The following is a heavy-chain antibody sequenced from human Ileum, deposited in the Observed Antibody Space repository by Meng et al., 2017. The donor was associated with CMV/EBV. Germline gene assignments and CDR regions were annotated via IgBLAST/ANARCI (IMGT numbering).Heavy chain of an antibody. J-gene: IGHJ4*02. V-gene: IGHV3-15*01. CDR3: TPGGGGVGD. CDR2: IKKKADGETT. Sequence: LSCPASGFTFHDAWLSWVRQAPGKGLEWVGLIKKKADGETTDYAAPVKGRFTISRDDSNNTLYLQMNSLKIEDTAVYYCTPGGGGVGDWGQGTLVTVSS. D-gene: IGHD2-8*02. CDR1: GFTFHDAW.